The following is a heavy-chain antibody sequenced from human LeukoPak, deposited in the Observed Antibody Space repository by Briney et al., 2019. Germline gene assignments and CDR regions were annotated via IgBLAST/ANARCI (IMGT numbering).Heavy chain of an antibody. CDR2: INHGGST. V-gene: IGHV4-34*01. J-gene: IGHJ4*02. Sequence: SETLSLTCAVYGGSFSGYYWSWIRQPPGKGLEWIGEINHGGSTNYNPSLKSRVTISVDTSKNQFSLKLSSVTAADTAVYYCARGFRDIVVVVAATFTGFDYWGQGTLVTVSS. CDR3: ARGFRDIVVVVAATFTGFDY. CDR1: GGSFSGYY. D-gene: IGHD2-15*01.